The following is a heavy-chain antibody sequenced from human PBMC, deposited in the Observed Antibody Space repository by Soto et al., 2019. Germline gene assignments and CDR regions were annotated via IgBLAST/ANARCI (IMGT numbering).Heavy chain of an antibody. CDR1: GFTFSNAW. D-gene: IGHD2-15*01. CDR3: TTEGCSGGSCHDY. Sequence: EVQLVESGGGLVKPGGSLRLSCAASGFTFSNAWMSWVRQAPGKGLEWVGRIKSKTDGGTTDYAAPVKGRFTISRDDSKNTLYLQMISLKTEDTAVYYCTTEGCSGGSCHDYWGQGTLVTVSS. V-gene: IGHV3-15*01. J-gene: IGHJ4*02. CDR2: IKSKTDGGTT.